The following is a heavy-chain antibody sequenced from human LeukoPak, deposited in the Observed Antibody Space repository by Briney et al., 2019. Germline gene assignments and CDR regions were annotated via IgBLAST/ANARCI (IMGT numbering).Heavy chain of an antibody. CDR3: AKDRARGMVRGIPTHFDY. CDR1: GFTFSSYA. Sequence: PGGSLRLSCAASGFTFSSYAMSWVRQAPGKGLEWVSAISGSGGSTYYADSVKGRFTISRDNSKNTLYLQMNSLRAEDTVVYYCAKDRARGMVRGIPTHFDYWGQGTLVTVSS. J-gene: IGHJ4*02. D-gene: IGHD3-10*01. CDR2: ISGSGGST. V-gene: IGHV3-23*01.